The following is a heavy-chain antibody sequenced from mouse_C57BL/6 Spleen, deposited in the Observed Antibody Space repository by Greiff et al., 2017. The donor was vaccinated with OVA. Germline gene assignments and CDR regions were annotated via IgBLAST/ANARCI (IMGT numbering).Heavy chain of an antibody. CDR2: INPGSGGT. CDR3: ARWDDVTLAMGD. CDR1: GYAFTNYL. D-gene: IGHD4-1*01. Sequence: QVQLQQSGAELVRPGTSVKVSCKASGYAFTNYLIEWVKQRPGQGLEWIGVINPGSGGTNYNEKFKGKATLTADKSSSTAYMQLSSLTSEDSAVYFCARWDDVTLAMGDWGQGTSVTVSS. V-gene: IGHV1-54*01. J-gene: IGHJ4*01.